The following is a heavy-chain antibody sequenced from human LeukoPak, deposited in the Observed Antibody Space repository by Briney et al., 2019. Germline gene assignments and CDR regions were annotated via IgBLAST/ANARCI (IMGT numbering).Heavy chain of an antibody. CDR2: INGKRGDT. CDR1: GFTFTDHY. J-gene: IGHJ4*02. Sequence: ASVKVSCKASGFTFTDHYMHWVRQAPGQGLEWMGWINGKRGDTNYAQNFQDRVTMTRDTSTSTAYMELRSLRSDDTAVYYCARGDDYGSGWYRGDYWGQGTLVTVSS. CDR3: ARGDDYGSGWYRGDY. D-gene: IGHD6-19*01. V-gene: IGHV1-2*02.